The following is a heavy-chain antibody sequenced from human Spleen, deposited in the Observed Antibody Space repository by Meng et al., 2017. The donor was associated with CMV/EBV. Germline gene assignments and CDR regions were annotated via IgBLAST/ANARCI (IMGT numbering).Heavy chain of an antibody. CDR3: ARGTTRIDY. J-gene: IGHJ4*02. V-gene: IGHV3-74*01. D-gene: IGHD2-2*01. CDR2: INSDGSST. Sequence: GESLKISCAASGFTFSGYWMHWVRQAPGKGLVWVSRINSDGSSTSYADSVKGRFTISRDNAKNSLYLQMNSLRAEDTAVYYCARGTTRIDYWGQGTTVTVSS. CDR1: GFTFSGYW.